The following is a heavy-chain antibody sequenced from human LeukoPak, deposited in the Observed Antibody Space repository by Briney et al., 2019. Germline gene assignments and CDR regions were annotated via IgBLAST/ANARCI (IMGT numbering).Heavy chain of an antibody. Sequence: GGSLRLSCAASGFTFSSNAMSWVRQAPGKGLEWVSAISGSGGSTYYADSVKGRFTTSKDNSKNTLYLQMNSLRAEDAAVYYCATSMYYYDTNGYYPYYFDYWGQGTLVTVSS. J-gene: IGHJ4*02. D-gene: IGHD3-22*01. CDR3: ATSMYYYDTNGYYPYYFDY. V-gene: IGHV3-23*01. CDR1: GFTFSSNA. CDR2: ISGSGGST.